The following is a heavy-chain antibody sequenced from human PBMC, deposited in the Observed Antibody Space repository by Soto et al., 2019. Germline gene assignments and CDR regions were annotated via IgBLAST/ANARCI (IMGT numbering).Heavy chain of an antibody. Sequence: QVQLVESGGGVVQPGRSLRLSCAASGFTFSSYAMHWVRQAPGKGLEWVAVISYDGSNKYYADSVKGRFTISRDNSKNTLYLQMNSLRAEDTAVYYCATRSGGGGAFDFWGQGTMVTVSS. CDR3: ATRSGGGGAFDF. J-gene: IGHJ3*01. D-gene: IGHD3-10*01. CDR1: GFTFSSYA. V-gene: IGHV3-30-3*01. CDR2: ISYDGSNK.